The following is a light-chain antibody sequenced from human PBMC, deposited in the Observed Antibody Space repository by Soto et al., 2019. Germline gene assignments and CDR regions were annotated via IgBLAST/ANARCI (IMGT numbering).Light chain of an antibody. CDR1: SSNIRNNY. CDR2: DND. CDR3: GAWDGSLNTQV. J-gene: IGLJ2*01. V-gene: IGLV1-51*01. Sequence: QSVLTQPPSVSAAPGQKVTISCSGSSSNIRNNYVSWYQQLPGTAPNLIIYDNDKRPSGIPDRFSGSKSGTSATLGITGLQTGDEADYYCGAWDGSLNTQVFGGGTKLTVL.